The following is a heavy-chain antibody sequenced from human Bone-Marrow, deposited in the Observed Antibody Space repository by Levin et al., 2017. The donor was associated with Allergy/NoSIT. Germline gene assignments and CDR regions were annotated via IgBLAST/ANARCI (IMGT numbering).Heavy chain of an antibody. CDR1: GFTFNTCP. V-gene: IGHV3-23*01. CDR3: AKYSTSGSEIDY. D-gene: IGHD5-12*01. Sequence: GGSLRLSCAASGFTFNTCPMGWVRQAPGMGLEWISSLTVSGDRTFYADSVRGRFTISRDNFKNTLYLQMNSLRAEDTALYFCAKYSTSGSEIDYWGQGTLVTVSS. J-gene: IGHJ4*02. CDR2: LTVSGDRT.